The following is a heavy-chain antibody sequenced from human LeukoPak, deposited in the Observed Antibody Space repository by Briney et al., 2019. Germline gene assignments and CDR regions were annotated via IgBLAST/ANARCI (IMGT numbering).Heavy chain of an antibody. CDR1: GGSVSSGNNY. CDR2: IHTSGST. CDR3: ARGHPSSRGSDEGADF. J-gene: IGHJ4*02. Sequence: PSETLSLTSTVSGGSVSSGNNYWTWIRQPAGKGLEWIGRIHTSGSTDYSPSLKSRVTISVDASKNQFSLNLSSVTAADTAVYYCARGHPSSRGSDEGADFWGQGTLVTVSS. D-gene: IGHD1-26*01. V-gene: IGHV4-61*02.